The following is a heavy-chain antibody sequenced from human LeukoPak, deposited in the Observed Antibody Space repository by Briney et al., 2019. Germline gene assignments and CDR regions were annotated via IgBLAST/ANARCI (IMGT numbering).Heavy chain of an antibody. D-gene: IGHD3-3*01. V-gene: IGHV1-2*02. CDR3: ARDASLRSAFLHYYYYMDV. Sequence: ASVKVSCKASGYTFTGYYMHWVLQAPGQGLEWMGWINPNSGGTNYAQKFQGRVTMTRDTSISTAYMELSRLRSDDTAVYYCARDASLRSAFLHYYYYMDVWGKGTTVTVSS. J-gene: IGHJ6*03. CDR1: GYTFTGYY. CDR2: INPNSGGT.